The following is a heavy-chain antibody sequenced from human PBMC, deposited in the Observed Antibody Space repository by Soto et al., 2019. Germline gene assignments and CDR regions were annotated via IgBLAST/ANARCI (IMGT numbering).Heavy chain of an antibody. J-gene: IGHJ2*01. CDR3: ARGPDL. CDR1: GYNFFDYT. CDR2: VTAYNGDT. Sequence: QAQLVQSAAEVKKPGASVRLSCRASGYNFFDYTIIWVRQTPEKRLEWVGWVTAYNGDTRYAEKFQGRVAVTSDTRTSTSYLELRSLKSDDSAIYYCARGPDLWGRGTQVTVSS. V-gene: IGHV1-18*04.